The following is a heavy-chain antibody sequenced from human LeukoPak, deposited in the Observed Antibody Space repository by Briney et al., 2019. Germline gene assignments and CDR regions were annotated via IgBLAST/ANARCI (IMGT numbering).Heavy chain of an antibody. CDR1: GYTFTIYW. Sequence: GESLKISCQGSGYTFTIYWIGWVRQMPGKGLEWMGIIYPGDSKTIYSPSFQGQVTISADKSISTAYLQWSSLKASDTAMYYCARLPRDSSGYYFDYWGQGTLVTVSS. V-gene: IGHV5-51*01. J-gene: IGHJ4*02. CDR2: IYPGDSKT. D-gene: IGHD3-22*01. CDR3: ARLPRDSSGYYFDY.